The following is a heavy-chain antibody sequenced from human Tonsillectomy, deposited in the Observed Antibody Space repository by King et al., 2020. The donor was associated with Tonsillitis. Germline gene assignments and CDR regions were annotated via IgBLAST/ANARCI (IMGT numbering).Heavy chain of an antibody. V-gene: IGHV3-15*01. CDR2: IKSKSDGETT. J-gene: IGHJ5*02. D-gene: IGHD2-2*01. CDR1: GFTFNHAW. Sequence: VQLVESGGGLVKPGGSVRLSCAASGFTFNHAWMSWVRQAPGKGLEWVGHIKSKSDGETTDYAAPVKGRFTISRDDSKKTLYLQMNSVKTEDTAVYYCTTDCSNTNCYGWVWFDTWGQGSLVTVSS. CDR3: TTDCSNTNCYGWVWFDT.